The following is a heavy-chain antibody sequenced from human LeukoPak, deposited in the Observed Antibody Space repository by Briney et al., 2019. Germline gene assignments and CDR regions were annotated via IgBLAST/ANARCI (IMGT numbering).Heavy chain of an antibody. CDR1: GFTFSSYW. D-gene: IGHD3-3*01. V-gene: IGHV3-48*02. CDR2: INSDTNIT. CDR3: ARDLDPYYDFWSGYYPLDY. Sequence: GGSLRLSCAASGFTFSSYWMSWVRQAPGKGLEWVSHINSDTNITPYTASVSGRFTISRDNAKNSLYLHVNSLRDEDTAVYYCARDLDPYYDFWSGYYPLDYWGQGTLVTVSS. J-gene: IGHJ4*02.